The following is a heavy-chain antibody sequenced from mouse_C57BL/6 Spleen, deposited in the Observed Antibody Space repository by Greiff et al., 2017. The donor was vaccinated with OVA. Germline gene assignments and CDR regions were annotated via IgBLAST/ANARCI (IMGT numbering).Heavy chain of an antibody. CDR3: ARDLLWLRREDWYFDV. Sequence: VQLQQSGPELVKPGASVKISCKASGYTFTDYYMNWVKQSHGKSLEWIGDINPNNGGTSYNQKFKGKATLTVDKSSSTAYMELRSLTSEDSAVYYCARDLLWLRREDWYFDVWGTGTTVTVSS. CDR2: INPNNGGT. D-gene: IGHD2-2*01. V-gene: IGHV1-26*01. J-gene: IGHJ1*03. CDR1: GYTFTDYY.